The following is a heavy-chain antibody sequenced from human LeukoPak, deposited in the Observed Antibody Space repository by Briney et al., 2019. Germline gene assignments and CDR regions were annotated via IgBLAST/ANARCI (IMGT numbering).Heavy chain of an antibody. CDR2: INPSGGST. D-gene: IGHD5-24*01. Sequence: ASVKVSCKASGGTFSSYAISWVRQAPGQGLEWMGIINPSGGSTSYAQKFQGRVTMTRDMSTSTVYMELSSLRSEDTAVYSCARGQRRHIDMAPSFDYWGQGTLVTVSS. J-gene: IGHJ4*02. CDR3: ARGQRRHIDMAPSFDY. V-gene: IGHV1-46*01. CDR1: GGTFSSYA.